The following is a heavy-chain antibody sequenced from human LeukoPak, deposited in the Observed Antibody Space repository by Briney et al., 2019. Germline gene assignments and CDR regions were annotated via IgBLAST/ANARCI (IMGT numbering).Heavy chain of an antibody. D-gene: IGHD2-2*01. CDR2: IIPIFGTA. J-gene: IGHJ4*02. Sequence: VKVSCKASGGTFSSYALSWVRQAPGQGLEWMGGIIPIFGTANYAQKFQGRVTITADESTSTAYMGLSSLRSEDTAVYYCAAVVPAVMGYFDYWGQGTLVTVSS. V-gene: IGHV1-69*13. CDR1: GGTFSSYA. CDR3: AAVVPAVMGYFDY.